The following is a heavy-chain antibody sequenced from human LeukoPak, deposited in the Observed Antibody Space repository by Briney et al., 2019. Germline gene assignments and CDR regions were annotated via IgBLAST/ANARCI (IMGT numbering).Heavy chain of an antibody. CDR1: GFTFSSYS. Sequence: GGSLRLSCAASGFTFSSYSMIWVRKAPGKGVEGVSYISSSSSTIYYADSVKGRFTISRDNAKNSLYLQMNSLRAEDTAVYYCARDLRNWNYYTDVWGKGTTVTVSS. CDR2: ISSSSSTI. J-gene: IGHJ6*03. CDR3: ARDLRNWNYYTDV. D-gene: IGHD1-1*01. V-gene: IGHV3-48*04.